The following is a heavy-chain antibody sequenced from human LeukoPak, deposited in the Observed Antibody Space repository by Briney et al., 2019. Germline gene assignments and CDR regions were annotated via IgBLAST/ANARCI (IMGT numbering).Heavy chain of an antibody. Sequence: GGSLRLSCAAAGFTFSSYSMNWVRQAPGKGLEWVSYISSSSSTIYYADSVKGPFTISRDNAKNSLYLHMNSLRAEATAVSYCARDFPNSGSYPPGYYGMDVWGQGTTVTVSS. CDR1: GFTFSSYS. D-gene: IGHD1-26*01. J-gene: IGHJ6*02. CDR2: ISSSSSTI. CDR3: ARDFPNSGSYPPGYYGMDV. V-gene: IGHV3-48*04.